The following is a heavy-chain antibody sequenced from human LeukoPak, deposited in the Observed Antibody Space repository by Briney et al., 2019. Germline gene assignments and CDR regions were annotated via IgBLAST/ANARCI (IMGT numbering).Heavy chain of an antibody. D-gene: IGHD1-1*01. Sequence: SGGSLRLSCAASGFTFSSYAMHWVRQAPGKGLEWVAVISYDGSNKYYADSVKGRFTISRDNSKNTLYLQMNSLRAEDTAVYYCARSTGALGFDYWGQGTLVTVSS. V-gene: IGHV3-30-3*01. J-gene: IGHJ4*02. CDR2: ISYDGSNK. CDR1: GFTFSSYA. CDR3: ARSTGALGFDY.